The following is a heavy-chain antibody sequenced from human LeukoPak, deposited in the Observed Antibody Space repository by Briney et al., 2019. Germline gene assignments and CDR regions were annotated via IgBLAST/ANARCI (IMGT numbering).Heavy chain of an antibody. CDR2: INSDGSST. CDR3: ARGVPGGIVATTLFDY. CDR1: GFTFSSYW. Sequence: GGSLRLSCAASGFTFSSYWMHWVRQAPGKGLVWVSRINSDGSSTSYADSVKGRFTISRDNAKNTLYLQMNSLRAEDTAVYYCARGVPGGIVATTLFDYWGQGTLVTVSS. J-gene: IGHJ4*02. D-gene: IGHD5-12*01. V-gene: IGHV3-74*01.